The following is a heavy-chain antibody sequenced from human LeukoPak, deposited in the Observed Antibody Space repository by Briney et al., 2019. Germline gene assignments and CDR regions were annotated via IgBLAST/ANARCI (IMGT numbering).Heavy chain of an antibody. CDR3: ARDTAYDYVWGSYRSFDY. Sequence: GGSLRLSRAASGFTFSSYEMNWVRQAPGKGLEWVSYISSSGSTIYYADSVKGRFTISRDNAKNSLYLQMNSLRAEDTAVYYCARDTAYDYVWGSYRSFDYWGQGTLVTVSS. D-gene: IGHD3-16*02. CDR1: GFTFSSYE. V-gene: IGHV3-48*03. CDR2: ISSSGSTI. J-gene: IGHJ4*02.